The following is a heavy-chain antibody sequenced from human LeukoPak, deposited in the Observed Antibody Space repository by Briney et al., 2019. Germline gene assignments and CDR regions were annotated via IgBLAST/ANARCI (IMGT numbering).Heavy chain of an antibody. D-gene: IGHD5-12*01. Sequence: GGSLRLSCAASGVTFRSYGMHWVRQAPGKGLEWVALISSDGNNKLYGDSVRGRFTISRDDSKSTLYLQMNSLRAEDTAVYYCTTKVIRGNSGDDYDDWGQGTLVTVSS. V-gene: IGHV3-30*03. J-gene: IGHJ4*02. CDR1: GVTFRSYG. CDR2: ISSDGNNK. CDR3: TTKVIRGNSGDDYDD.